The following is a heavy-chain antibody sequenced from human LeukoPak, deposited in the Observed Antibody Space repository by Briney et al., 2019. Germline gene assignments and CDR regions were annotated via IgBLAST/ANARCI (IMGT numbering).Heavy chain of an antibody. Sequence: PSETLSLTCTVSGVSISSYYGSWVRQPPGKGLEWIGYIYYSGSTNYNPSLKSTVTISVDTSKIQFSLKLSSVTAADTAVYYCAREAETAFDIWGQGTMVTVSS. CDR3: AREAETAFDI. V-gene: IGHV4-59*01. J-gene: IGHJ3*02. D-gene: IGHD1-14*01. CDR2: IYYSGST. CDR1: GVSISSYY.